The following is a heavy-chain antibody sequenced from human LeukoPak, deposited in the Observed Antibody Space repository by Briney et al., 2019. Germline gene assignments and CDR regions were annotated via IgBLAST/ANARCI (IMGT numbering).Heavy chain of an antibody. D-gene: IGHD2-15*01. CDR3: VRRGDYFYY. V-gene: IGHV3-11*01. Sequence: SGGSLRLSCAASGFTFTDYYMNWIRQAPGKGLEWVSYISNTGSKIYYEDSVKGRFTISRDNAKNSLYLQMNSLRAEDTAVYYCVRRGDYFYYWGQGALVTVSS. CDR1: GFTFTDYY. J-gene: IGHJ4*02. CDR2: ISNTGSKI.